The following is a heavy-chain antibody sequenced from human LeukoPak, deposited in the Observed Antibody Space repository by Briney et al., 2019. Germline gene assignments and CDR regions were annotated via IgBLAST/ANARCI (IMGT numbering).Heavy chain of an antibody. CDR3: ARAPFRYSSGWYTFGY. CDR1: GFTFSSYG. Sequence: GGSLRLSCAASGFTFSSYGMHWVRQAPGKGLEWVAVIWYDGSNKYYADSVKGRFTISRDTSKNTPYLQMNSLRAEDTAVYYCARAPFRYSSGWYTFGYWGQGSLVTVSS. V-gene: IGHV3-33*01. J-gene: IGHJ4*02. D-gene: IGHD6-19*01. CDR2: IWYDGSNK.